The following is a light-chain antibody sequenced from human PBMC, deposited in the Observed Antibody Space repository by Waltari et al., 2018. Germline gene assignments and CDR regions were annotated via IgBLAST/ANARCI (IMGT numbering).Light chain of an antibody. CDR3: QQRRNWPLT. CDR1: HSVGTY. J-gene: IGKJ4*01. Sequence: EIVLTQSPAILSFSPGERATLSCRASHSVGTYLAWYHQRPGQSPRLLIYDASYRATGIPARFSGIGSETDFTLTISSLQPEDFAVYYCQQRRNWPLTFGGGTRVQI. CDR2: DAS. V-gene: IGKV3-11*01.